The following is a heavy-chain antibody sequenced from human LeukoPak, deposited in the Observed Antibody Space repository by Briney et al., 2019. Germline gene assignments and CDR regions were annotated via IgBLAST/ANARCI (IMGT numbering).Heavy chain of an antibody. CDR1: GGSISSSSYY. Sequence: PSETLSLTCTVSGGSISSSSYYWGWIRQPPGKGLEWIGEINHSGSTNYNPSLKSRVTISVDTSKNQFSLKLSSVTAADTAVYYCARDCSGGSCSLPWGQGTLVTVSP. J-gene: IGHJ5*02. CDR2: INHSGST. CDR3: ARDCSGGSCSLP. V-gene: IGHV4-39*07. D-gene: IGHD2-15*01.